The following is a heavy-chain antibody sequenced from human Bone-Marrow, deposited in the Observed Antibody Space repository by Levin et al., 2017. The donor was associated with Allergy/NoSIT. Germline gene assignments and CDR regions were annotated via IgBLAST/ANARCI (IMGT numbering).Heavy chain of an antibody. CDR3: AKGDDYSGYDEYFQH. CDR2: ISGSGGST. J-gene: IGHJ1*01. CDR1: GFTFSSYA. Sequence: GGSLRLSCAASGFTFSSYAMSWVRQAPGKGLEWVSSISGSGGSTYYADSVKGRFTFSRDNSKNTLYLQMNSLRAEDTAVYYCAKGDDYSGYDEYFQHWGQGTLVTVSS. D-gene: IGHD5-12*01. V-gene: IGHV3-23*01.